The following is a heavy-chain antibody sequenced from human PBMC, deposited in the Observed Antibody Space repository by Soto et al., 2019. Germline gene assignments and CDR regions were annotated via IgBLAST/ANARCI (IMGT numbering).Heavy chain of an antibody. Sequence: SVKVSCKASGGTFSSYAISWVRQAPGQGLEWMGGIIPIFGTANYAQKFQGRVTITADKSTSTAYMELSSLRSEDTAVYYCARDGGLGYSYGYIDYWGKGTLVTVPS. J-gene: IGHJ4*02. V-gene: IGHV1-69*06. CDR3: ARDGGLGYSYGYIDY. CDR2: IIPIFGTA. CDR1: GGTFSSYA. D-gene: IGHD5-18*01.